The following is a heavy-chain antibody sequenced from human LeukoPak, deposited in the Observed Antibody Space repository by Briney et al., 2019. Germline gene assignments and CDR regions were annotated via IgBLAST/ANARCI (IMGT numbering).Heavy chain of an antibody. CDR2: ISYSGSP. Sequence: SGTLSLTCAVSGGSISSSSYYWGWIRQPPGKGLEWIGGISYSGSPYQNPSLKSRVTISVDTSKNQFSLKLTSVTAADTAVYYCARIRQWLDYYYYGMDVWGQGTTVTVSS. J-gene: IGHJ6*02. CDR3: ARIRQWLDYYYYGMDV. V-gene: IGHV4-39*07. CDR1: GGSISSSSYY. D-gene: IGHD6-19*01.